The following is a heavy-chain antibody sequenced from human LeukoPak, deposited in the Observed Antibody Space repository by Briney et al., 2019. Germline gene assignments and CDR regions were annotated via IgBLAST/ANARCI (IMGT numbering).Heavy chain of an antibody. Sequence: PSETLSLTCTVSGGSISSYYWSWIRQPAGKGLEWIGRIYTCGSTNYNPSLKSRVTMSVDTSKNQFSLKLSSVTAADTAVYYCARDWQWRGGYYFDYWGQGTLVTVSS. CDR1: GGSISSYY. J-gene: IGHJ4*02. CDR2: IYTCGST. V-gene: IGHV4-4*07. CDR3: ARDWQWRGGYYFDY. D-gene: IGHD6-19*01.